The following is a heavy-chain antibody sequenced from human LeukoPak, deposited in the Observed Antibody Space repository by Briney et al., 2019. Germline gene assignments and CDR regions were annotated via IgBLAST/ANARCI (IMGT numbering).Heavy chain of an antibody. D-gene: IGHD3-10*02. CDR2: ITSSGSTI. CDR3: VREGVTMLGAFDI. Sequence: PGGSLRLSCAASGFAFSSYEMNWVRQAPGKGLEWVSFITSSGSTIHYADSVKGRFTISRDNAKNSLYLQMKTLGAEDTAVYYCVREGVTMLGAFDIWGQGTVVTVSS. CDR1: GFAFSSYE. J-gene: IGHJ3*02. V-gene: IGHV3-48*03.